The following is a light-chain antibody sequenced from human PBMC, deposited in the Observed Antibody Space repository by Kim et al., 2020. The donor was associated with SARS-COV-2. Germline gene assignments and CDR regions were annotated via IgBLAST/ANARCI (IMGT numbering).Light chain of an antibody. CDR1: QGISSY. CDR3: QQYYSYPQT. CDR2: AAS. V-gene: IGKV1-8*01. Sequence: AIRMTQSPSSLSASTGDRVTITCRASQGISSYLAWYQQKPGKAPKLLIYAASTFQSGVPSRFSGSGSGTDFTLTISCLQSEDSATYYCQQYYSYPQTFGGGTKVDIK. J-gene: IGKJ4*01.